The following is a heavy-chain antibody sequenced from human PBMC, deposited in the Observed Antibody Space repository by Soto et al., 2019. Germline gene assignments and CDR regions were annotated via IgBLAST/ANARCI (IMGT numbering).Heavy chain of an antibody. V-gene: IGHV2-5*02. CDR3: ARYVATSPAGWFEP. J-gene: IGHJ5*02. D-gene: IGHD3-10*02. Sequence: QITLKESGPTLVKPTQTLTLTCTFSGFSLSNNGEAVGWFRQSPGKTLEWLVLIYWDDDTRYNPTLRTRLSTTKDTSKNQVVLTLTNMDPVDTATYYCARYVATSPAGWFEPWGQGIPVTVSS. CDR2: IYWDDDT. CDR1: GFSLSNNGEA.